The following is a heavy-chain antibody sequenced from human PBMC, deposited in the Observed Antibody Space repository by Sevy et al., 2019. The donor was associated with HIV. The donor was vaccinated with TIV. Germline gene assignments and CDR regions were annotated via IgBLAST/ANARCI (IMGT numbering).Heavy chain of an antibody. D-gene: IGHD3-16*01. CDR3: ANLYDYVWGSDP. Sequence: GGSLRLSCAASGFTVSSYAMSWVRQAPGKGLEWVSAISGSGGSTYYADSVKGRFTISRDNSKNTLYLQMNSLRAEDTAVYYCANLYDYVWGSDPWGQGTLVTVSS. J-gene: IGHJ5*02. V-gene: IGHV3-23*01. CDR2: ISGSGGST. CDR1: GFTVSSYA.